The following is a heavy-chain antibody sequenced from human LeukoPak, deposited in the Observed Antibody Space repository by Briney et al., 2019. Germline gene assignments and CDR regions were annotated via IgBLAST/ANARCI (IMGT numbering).Heavy chain of an antibody. V-gene: IGHV1-8*01. CDR2: MNPNSGNT. CDR3: ASRGALEWPQDDAFDI. D-gene: IGHD3-3*01. CDR1: GYTFTSYD. Sequence: ASVKVSCKASGYTFTSYDINWARQATGQGLEWMGWMNPNSGNTGYAQKFQGRVTMTRNTSISTAYMELSSLRSEDTAVYYCASRGALEWPQDDAFDIWGQGTMVTVSS. J-gene: IGHJ3*02.